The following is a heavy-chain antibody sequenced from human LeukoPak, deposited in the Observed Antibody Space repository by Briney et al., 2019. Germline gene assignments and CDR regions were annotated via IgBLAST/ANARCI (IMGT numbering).Heavy chain of an antibody. J-gene: IGHJ4*02. Sequence: GGSLRLSCAASGLTFSTFGMHWVRQAPGKGLEWVAVISYDGRNTYYADSVKGRFTISRDNSKNTLYLQMNSLKTEDTAVYYCAKDRLVVAPAAMTSNFDYWGQGTLVTVSS. V-gene: IGHV3-30*18. CDR1: GLTFSTFG. D-gene: IGHD2-2*01. CDR2: ISYDGRNT. CDR3: AKDRLVVAPAAMTSNFDY.